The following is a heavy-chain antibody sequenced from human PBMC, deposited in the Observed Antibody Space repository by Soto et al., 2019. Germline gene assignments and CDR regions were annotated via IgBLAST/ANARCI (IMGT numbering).Heavy chain of an antibody. D-gene: IGHD3-16*02. Sequence: SETLSLTCTVSGGSISSSSDYWGWIRQPPGKGLEWIGSIYYSGSTYYNPSLKSRVTISVDTSKNQFSLKLSSVTAADTAVYYCARRLSLPYIWGSYHHPYYFDYWGQGTLVTVSS. CDR3: ARRLSLPYIWGSYHHPYYFDY. V-gene: IGHV4-39*01. CDR2: IYYSGST. J-gene: IGHJ4*02. CDR1: GGSISSSSDY.